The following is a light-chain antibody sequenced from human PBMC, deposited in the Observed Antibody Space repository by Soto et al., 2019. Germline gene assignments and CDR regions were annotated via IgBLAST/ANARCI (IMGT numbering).Light chain of an antibody. CDR2: GAS. V-gene: IGKV3-15*01. Sequence: EIVMTQSPGTLSVPPGERATLSCTASQSVSSNLAWYQQKPGQAPRLLIYGASTRATGTPARFSGSGSGTEFTLTISSLQSEDFAVYYCQQYNNWPCTFGQGTKLEIK. CDR3: QQYNNWPCT. CDR1: QSVSSN. J-gene: IGKJ2*02.